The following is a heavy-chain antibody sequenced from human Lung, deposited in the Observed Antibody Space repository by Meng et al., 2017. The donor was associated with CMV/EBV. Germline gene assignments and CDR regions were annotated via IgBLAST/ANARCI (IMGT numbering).Heavy chain of an antibody. Sequence: QVQLREAGPGLVKPSQTLSLPCTVSGGSIGSGGYYWSWIRQHPGKGLEWIGYIYYTGSTFYNPSLKSRVTISVDTSKNQFSLKLIPATAADTAVYYCAREAGRDGYATPKFDYWGQGTLVTVSS. J-gene: IGHJ4*02. CDR3: AREAGRDGYATPKFDY. V-gene: IGHV4-31*03. D-gene: IGHD5-24*01. CDR2: IYYTGST. CDR1: GGSIGSGGYY.